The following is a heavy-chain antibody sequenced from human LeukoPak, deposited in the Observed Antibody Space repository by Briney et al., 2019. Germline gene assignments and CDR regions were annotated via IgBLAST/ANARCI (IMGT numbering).Heavy chain of an antibody. V-gene: IGHV3-48*02. CDR2: IGSSMITI. CDR3: ARDDRFDGSGHYSAFDV. Sequence: GGSLRLSCAASGFTFSSYSMNWVRQAPGKGLEWVSYIGSSMITIYYADSVKGRFTISRDNAMNSLYLQMNSLRDEDTAVYYCARDDRFDGSGHYSAFDVWGQGTMVTVSS. CDR1: GFTFSSYS. J-gene: IGHJ3*01. D-gene: IGHD3-22*01.